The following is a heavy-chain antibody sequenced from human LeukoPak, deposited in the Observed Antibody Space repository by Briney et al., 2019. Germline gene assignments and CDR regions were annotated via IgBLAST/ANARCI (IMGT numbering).Heavy chain of an antibody. D-gene: IGHD3-3*01. J-gene: IGHJ5*02. CDR1: GGSISSSSYY. Sequence: SETLSLTCTVSGGSISSSSYYWGWIRQPPGKGLEWIGSIYYSGSTYYNPSLKSRVTISVDTSKNQFSLKLSSVTAADTAVYYCARGGNIWSGLLGRNWFDPWGQGTLVTVSS. CDR2: IYYSGST. V-gene: IGHV4-39*01. CDR3: ARGGNIWSGLLGRNWFDP.